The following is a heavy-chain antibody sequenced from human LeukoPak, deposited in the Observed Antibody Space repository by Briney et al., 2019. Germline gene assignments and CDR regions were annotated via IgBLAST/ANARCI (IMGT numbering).Heavy chain of an antibody. CDR1: GGSISSSSYY. CDR2: IYYSGST. V-gene: IGHV4-39*01. Sequence: SETLSLTCTVSGGSISSSSYYWGWIRQPPGKGLEWIGSIYYSGSTYYNPSLKSRVTISVDTSKNQFSLQLSSVTAADTAVYYCARLLVRGGRPFDYWGQGTLVTVSS. J-gene: IGHJ4*02. CDR3: ARLLVRGGRPFDY. D-gene: IGHD3-10*01.